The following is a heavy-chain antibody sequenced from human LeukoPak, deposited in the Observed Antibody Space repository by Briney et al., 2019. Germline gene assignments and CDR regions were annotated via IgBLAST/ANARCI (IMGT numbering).Heavy chain of an antibody. J-gene: IGHJ3*02. CDR1: GGSISGYY. D-gene: IGHD3-10*01. CDR2: IYYSGST. Sequence: SETLSLTCTVSGGSISGYYWSWIRQPPGKGLEWIGYIYYSGSTYYNPSLKSRVTISVDTSKNQFSLKLSSVTAADTAVYYCARQPPRRFGEPHAFDIWGQGTMVTVSS. CDR3: ARQPPRRFGEPHAFDI. V-gene: IGHV4-59*04.